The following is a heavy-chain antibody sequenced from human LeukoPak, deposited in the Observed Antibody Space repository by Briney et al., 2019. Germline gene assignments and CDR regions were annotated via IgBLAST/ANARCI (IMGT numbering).Heavy chain of an antibody. Sequence: GGSLRLSCAASGFTFSSYGMHWVRQAPGKGLEWVAFIRYDGSNKYYADSVKGRFTISRDNSKNTLYLQMNSLRAEDTAVYYCAKDSPVDIVATTQEPHFDYWGQGTLVTVSS. CDR3: AKDSPVDIVATTQEPHFDY. CDR1: GFTFSSYG. D-gene: IGHD5-12*01. J-gene: IGHJ4*02. V-gene: IGHV3-30*02. CDR2: IRYDGSNK.